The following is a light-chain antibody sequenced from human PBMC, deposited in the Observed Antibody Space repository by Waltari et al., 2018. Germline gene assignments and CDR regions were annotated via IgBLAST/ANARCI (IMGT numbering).Light chain of an antibody. CDR1: QGISAY. V-gene: IGKV1-9*01. Sequence: DIQLTQSPSFLSASVGDRVTITCRASQGISAYLAWYQQKPGKAPNLLTYTASTLQSGVPSRFSGSGAGTEFTLTISSLQPEDFSTYHCQQLNSYPRSFGQGTKLEIK. J-gene: IGKJ2*03. CDR3: QQLNSYPRS. CDR2: TAS.